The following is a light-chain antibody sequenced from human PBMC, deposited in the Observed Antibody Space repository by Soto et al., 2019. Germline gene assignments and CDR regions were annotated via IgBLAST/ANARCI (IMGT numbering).Light chain of an antibody. CDR3: QQGGT. CDR1: QSISSW. Sequence: DIQMTQAPSTLSDSVGERVTITCRASQSISSWLAWYQQKPGKAPKLLIYDASSLQSGVPSRFSGSGSGTDFTLTISSLQPDDSATYYCQQGGTFGQGTRLEIK. CDR2: DAS. V-gene: IGKV1-5*01. J-gene: IGKJ5*01.